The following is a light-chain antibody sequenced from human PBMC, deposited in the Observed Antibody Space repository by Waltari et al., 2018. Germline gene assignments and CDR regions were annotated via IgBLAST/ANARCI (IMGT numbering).Light chain of an antibody. V-gene: IGKV1-39*01. J-gene: IGKJ1*01. CDR1: QSISSD. CDR3: QQSYTQT. Sequence: DIQMTQSQSSLSASVGDSVTITCRASQSISSDLNWYQQKPGKAPKRLIYAATSLQSGVPSRVSGSGSRTEFTLTISSHQPEDFATYYCQQSYTQTFGQGTKVEIK. CDR2: AAT.